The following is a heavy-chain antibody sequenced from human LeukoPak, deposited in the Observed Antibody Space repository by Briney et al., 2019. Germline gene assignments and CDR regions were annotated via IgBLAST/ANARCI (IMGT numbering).Heavy chain of an antibody. CDR3: ARGFGFGPYGETGDY. J-gene: IGHJ4*02. Sequence: GGSLRLSCAASGFTFSSYAMHWVRQAPGKGLEWVAVISYDGSNKYYADSVKGRFTISRDNSKNTLYLQMNSLRAEDTAVYYCARGFGFGPYGETGDYWGQGTLVTVSS. CDR2: ISYDGSNK. V-gene: IGHV3-30-3*01. CDR1: GFTFSSYA. D-gene: IGHD4-17*01.